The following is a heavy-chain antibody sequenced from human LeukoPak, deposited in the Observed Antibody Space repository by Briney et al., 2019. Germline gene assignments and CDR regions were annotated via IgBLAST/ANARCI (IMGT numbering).Heavy chain of an antibody. Sequence: PSVTLSLTCTVSGGSISSYYWNWIRQPPGKGPEWIGYIYYSGDTDYNPSLKSRVTMSVDTSKNQFSLKLSSVTAADTAVYYCARQRYYSYDAFDIWGQGTMVTVSS. J-gene: IGHJ3*02. CDR3: ARQRYYSYDAFDI. CDR2: IYYSGDT. D-gene: IGHD3-10*01. V-gene: IGHV4-59*08. CDR1: GGSISSYY.